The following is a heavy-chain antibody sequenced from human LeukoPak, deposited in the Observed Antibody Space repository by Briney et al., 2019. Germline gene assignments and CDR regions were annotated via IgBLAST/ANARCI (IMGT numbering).Heavy chain of an antibody. CDR2: IWYDGSNK. D-gene: IGHD3-10*01. V-gene: IGHV3-33*06. Sequence: PGRSLRLSCAASGFTFSSYGMHWVRQAPGKGLEWVAVIWYDGSNKYYADSVKGRFTISRDNSKNTLYLQMNSLRAEDTAVYYCAKEGVRITMVRGVIPTTNYYGMDVWGKGTTVTVSS. J-gene: IGHJ6*04. CDR1: GFTFSSYG. CDR3: AKEGVRITMVRGVIPTTNYYGMDV.